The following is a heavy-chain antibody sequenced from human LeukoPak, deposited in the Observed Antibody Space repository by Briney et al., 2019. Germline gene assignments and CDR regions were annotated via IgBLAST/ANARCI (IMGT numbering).Heavy chain of an antibody. CDR3: AKVSIAAAAH. CDR2: ISSSSSYI. V-gene: IGHV3-21*01. Sequence: PGGSLRLSCAASGFTFSSYSMNWVRQAPGKGLEWVSSISSSSSYIYYADSVKGRFTISRDNSKNTLYLQMNSLRAEDTAVYYCAKVSIAAAAHWGQGTLVTVSS. D-gene: IGHD6-13*01. CDR1: GFTFSSYS. J-gene: IGHJ4*02.